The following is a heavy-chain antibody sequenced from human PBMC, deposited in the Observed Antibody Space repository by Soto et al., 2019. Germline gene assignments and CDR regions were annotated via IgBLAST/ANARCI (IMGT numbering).Heavy chain of an antibody. J-gene: IGHJ6*02. Sequence: PSETLSLTCAVYGGSFSGYYWSWIRQPPGEGLEWIGEINHSGSTNYNPSLKSRVTISVDTSKNQFSLKLSSVTAADTAVYYCARGSVLTYYDFWSGYPPPTDVWGQGTTVTVSS. D-gene: IGHD3-3*01. CDR2: INHSGST. V-gene: IGHV4-34*01. CDR1: GGSFSGYY. CDR3: ARGSVLTYYDFWSGYPPPTDV.